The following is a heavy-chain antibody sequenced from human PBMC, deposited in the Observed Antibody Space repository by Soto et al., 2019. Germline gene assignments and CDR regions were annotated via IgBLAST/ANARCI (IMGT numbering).Heavy chain of an antibody. V-gene: IGHV3-66*01. CDR2: IYSGGRT. J-gene: IGHJ4*02. Sequence: EVQLVESGGGLVQPGGSLRLSCAVSGFAVNYMSWVRQAPGKGLEWLSVIYSGGRTYYADSVRGRFIISRDKSKNTLCHKMTSLRVEDTALYYCAIDGSDHWGQGTLVTVSS. D-gene: IGHD2-2*03. CDR3: AIDGSDH. CDR1: GFAVNY.